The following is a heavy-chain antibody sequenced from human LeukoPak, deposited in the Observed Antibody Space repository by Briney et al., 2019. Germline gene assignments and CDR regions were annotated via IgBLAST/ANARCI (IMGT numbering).Heavy chain of an antibody. J-gene: IGHJ5*02. CDR1: GYTFTGYY. CDR3: ARGTALRYFDWLSNWFDP. V-gene: IGHV1-2*04. Sequence: EASVKVSCKASGYTFTGYYMHWVRQAPGQGLEWMGWINPNSGGTNYAQKFQGWVTMTRDTSISTAYMELSRLRSDDTAVYYCARGTALRYFDWLSNWFDPWGQGTLVTVSS. D-gene: IGHD3-9*01. CDR2: INPNSGGT.